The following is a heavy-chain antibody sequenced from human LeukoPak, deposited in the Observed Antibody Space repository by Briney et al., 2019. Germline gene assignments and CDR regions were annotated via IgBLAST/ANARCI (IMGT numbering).Heavy chain of an antibody. V-gene: IGHV3-53*01. CDR3: ARDEVGGGFGIRYYYGMDV. Sequence: GGSLRLSCAASGFTVSSNYMSWVRQAPGKGLEWVSVIYSGGSTYYADSVKGRFTISRDNSKNTLYLQMNSLRAEDTAVYYCARDEVGGGFGIRYYYGMDVWGQGTTVTVSS. CDR1: GFTVSSNY. J-gene: IGHJ6*02. D-gene: IGHD2-21*01. CDR2: IYSGGST.